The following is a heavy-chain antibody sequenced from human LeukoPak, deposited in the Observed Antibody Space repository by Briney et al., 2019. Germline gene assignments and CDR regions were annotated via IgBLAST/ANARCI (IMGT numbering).Heavy chain of an antibody. CDR2: IWYDGSNK. V-gene: IGHV3-33*06. J-gene: IGHJ6*04. CDR3: AKVDKWPPSGLDV. CDR1: GFTFSSYG. D-gene: IGHD5-12*01. Sequence: GGSLRLSCAASGFTFSSYGMHWVRQAPGKGLEWVAVIWYDGSNKYYADSVKGRFTISRDNSKNTLYLQMNSLRAEDTAVYYCAKVDKWPPSGLDVWGKGTTVTVSS.